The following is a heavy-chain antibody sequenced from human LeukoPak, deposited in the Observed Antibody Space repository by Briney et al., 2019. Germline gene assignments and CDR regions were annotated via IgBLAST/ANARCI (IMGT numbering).Heavy chain of an antibody. D-gene: IGHD5-12*01. V-gene: IGHV3-7*05. CDR1: GFTFSSYG. J-gene: IGHJ4*02. CDR2: IKEDGSEK. CDR3: ARDRGGSFEY. Sequence: GGSLRLSCAASGFTFSSYGMSWVRQAPGKGLEWVANIKEDGSEKYYVDSVKGRFTISRDNAKNSLYLQMNSLRAEDTALYYCARDRGGSFEYWGQGSLVTVSS.